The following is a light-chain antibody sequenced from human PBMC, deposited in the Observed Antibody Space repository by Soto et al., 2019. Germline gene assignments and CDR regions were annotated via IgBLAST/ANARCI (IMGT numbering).Light chain of an antibody. Sequence: IQMTQSPSTLSGSFGDRVTITWRASQGISSALAWYQQKPGKAPKLLIYDASSLESGVPSRFSGSGYGTDFNLTISSLQTEDFATYYCQQFNNYQVTFGQGTRLEIK. V-gene: IGKV1D-13*01. CDR1: QGISSA. CDR2: DAS. CDR3: QQFNNYQVT. J-gene: IGKJ5*01.